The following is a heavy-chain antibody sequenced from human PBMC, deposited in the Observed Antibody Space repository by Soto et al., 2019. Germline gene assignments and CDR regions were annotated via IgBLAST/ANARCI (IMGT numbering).Heavy chain of an antibody. J-gene: IGHJ4*02. D-gene: IGHD2-15*01. V-gene: IGHV3-15*07. Sequence: EVQLVESGGGLVEPGGSLRLSCAASGFTFSEAWMNWVRQAPGKGLEWVGRIKRTADGGTTDYAAPVKGSFTISRDDSKNTLYLQINSLKTEDTSMYYCTTNTWRGYCRGDSCFGVDHWGQGTLVTVSS. CDR3: TTNTWRGYCRGDSCFGVDH. CDR2: IKRTADGGTT. CDR1: GFTFSEAW.